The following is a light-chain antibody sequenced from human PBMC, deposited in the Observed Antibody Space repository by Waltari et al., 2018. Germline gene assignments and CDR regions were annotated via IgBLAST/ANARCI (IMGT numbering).Light chain of an antibody. CDR2: VAS. CDR1: HHISSW. Sequence: DIQLTQSPSFVSASIGDRVTITCRASHHISSWLAWYQQQPGKAPKLLIYVASTLHSGVPSRFSGGGSGTEFTLTISSLQPEDFAVYYCQQTNNFLGITFGQGTRLEIK. V-gene: IGKV1-12*01. CDR3: QQTNNFLGIT. J-gene: IGKJ5*01.